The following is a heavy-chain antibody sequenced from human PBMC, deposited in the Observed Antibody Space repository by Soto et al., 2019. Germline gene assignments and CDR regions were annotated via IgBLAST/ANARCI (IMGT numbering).Heavy chain of an antibody. CDR1: GGSISSYY. J-gene: IGHJ4*02. V-gene: IGHV4-59*01. Sequence: SETPSLTCTVSGGSISSYYWSWIRQPPGKGLEWIXYXYXXXSXNXXXSXXXXVTISVDTSKNQFSLRLSSVTAADTALYYCARGARGSSGWFTAVYWGQGTLVTVAS. CDR3: ARGARGSSGWFTAVY. CDR2: XYXXXSX. D-gene: IGHD6-19*01.